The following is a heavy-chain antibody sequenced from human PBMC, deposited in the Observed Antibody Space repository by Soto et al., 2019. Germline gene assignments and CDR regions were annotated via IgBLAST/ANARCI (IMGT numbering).Heavy chain of an antibody. CDR2: IDTSSTKI. D-gene: IGHD3-3*01. CDR1: GYTFSDYY. J-gene: IGHJ4*02. V-gene: IGHV3-11*01. CDR3: ASHYDMWSGYLSPVDY. Sequence: QVQLVESGGDLVKRGGSLRLSCAASGYTFSDYYMSWIRQAPGKGLEWISYIDTSSTKIYYADSVKGRFTISRDNAKNALYLEMHSLRDADTAVYYCASHYDMWSGYLSPVDYWGEGTLVTVSS.